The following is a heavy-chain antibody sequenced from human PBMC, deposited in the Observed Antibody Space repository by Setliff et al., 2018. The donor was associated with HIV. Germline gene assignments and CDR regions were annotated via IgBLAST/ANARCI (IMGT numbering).Heavy chain of an antibody. CDR2: INPAGNHT. Sequence: ASVNVSCKASGYTFTSDYIHWVRQAPGQGLEWMGIINPAGNHTSYAQKFQGRLTMTRDTSTNTVYMELSSLRSEDTAVYYCAKDIPCPAINSGRIKNWFDPWGEGTLFTVSS. D-gene: IGHD6-19*01. CDR3: AKDIPCPAINSGRIKNWFDP. CDR1: GYTFTSDY. V-gene: IGHV1-46*01. J-gene: IGHJ5*02.